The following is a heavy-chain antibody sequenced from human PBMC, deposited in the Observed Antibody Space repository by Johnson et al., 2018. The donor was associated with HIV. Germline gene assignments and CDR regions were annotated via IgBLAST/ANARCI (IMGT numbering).Heavy chain of an antibody. D-gene: IGHD1-14*01. J-gene: IGHJ3*02. CDR3: ARGSRYTFDNDEVHLLHAFDI. Sequence: QVQLVESGGGLIQPGGSLRLSCAASGFTVSSNYMSWVRQAPAKGLEWVSSISYDGSDKYHADSVKGRFTISRDSSKNTLVLEMNTLRTEDTAMSYCARGSRYTFDNDEVHLLHAFDIWGQGTMVTVSS. V-gene: IGHV3-30*03. CDR2: ISYDGSDK. CDR1: GFTVSSNY.